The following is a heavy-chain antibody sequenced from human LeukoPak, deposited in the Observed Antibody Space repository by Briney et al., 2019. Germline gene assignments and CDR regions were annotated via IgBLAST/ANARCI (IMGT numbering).Heavy chain of an antibody. V-gene: IGHV1-69*01. CDR1: GGTFSSYA. J-gene: IGHJ6*02. CDR2: IIPIFGTA. CDR3: ARVSFVPYDSSGYYYYGMDV. Sequence: ASVKVSCKASGGTFSSYAISWVRQAPGQGLEWMGGIIPIFGTANYAQKFPGRVTITADESTSTAYMELSSLRSEDTAVYYCARVSFVPYDSSGYYYYGMDVWGQGTTVTVSS. D-gene: IGHD3-22*01.